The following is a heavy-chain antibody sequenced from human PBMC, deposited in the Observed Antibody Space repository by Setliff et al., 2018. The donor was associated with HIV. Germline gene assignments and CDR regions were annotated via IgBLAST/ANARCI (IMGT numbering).Heavy chain of an antibody. J-gene: IGHJ4*02. Sequence: KPSETLSLTCTVSGYSISSGYYWGWIRQPPGKGLGWIGSIYHSGSTYYNPSLRSRVTISVDTSKNQFSLKLSSVTAADTAVYYCAREAHRHYFDYWGQGTMVTVSS. V-gene: IGHV4-38-2*02. CDR2: IYHSGST. CDR1: GYSISSGYY. CDR3: AREAHRHYFDY.